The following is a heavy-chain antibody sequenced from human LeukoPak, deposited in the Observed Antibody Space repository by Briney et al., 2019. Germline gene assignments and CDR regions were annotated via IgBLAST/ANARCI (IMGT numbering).Heavy chain of an antibody. Sequence: AGGSLRLSCAASGFTFSSYAMSWVRQAPGKGLEWVSAISGSGGSTYYADSVKGRFTISRDNSKNTLHLQMNSLRAEDTAVYYCAKAEVLRYFDWLAWGQGTLVTVSS. CDR2: ISGSGGST. D-gene: IGHD3-9*01. V-gene: IGHV3-23*01. CDR3: AKAEVLRYFDWLA. CDR1: GFTFSSYA. J-gene: IGHJ4*02.